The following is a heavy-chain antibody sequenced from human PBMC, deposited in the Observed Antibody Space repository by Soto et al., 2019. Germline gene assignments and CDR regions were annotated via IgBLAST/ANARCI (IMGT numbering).Heavy chain of an antibody. Sequence: QVQLMQSGAEVKKPGASVKVSCKASGYTFTDYYMHWVRQAPGQGLEWMGWINTNSGDTTYAQKFEGRVSLTRDTSISTAYMELSRLEADDTAGFYCSGGALVRGVSAATHEYWGQGSLVTVSS. CDR2: INTNSGDT. CDR1: GYTFTDYY. J-gene: IGHJ4*02. CDR3: SGGALVRGVSAATHEY. D-gene: IGHD3-10*01. V-gene: IGHV1-2*02.